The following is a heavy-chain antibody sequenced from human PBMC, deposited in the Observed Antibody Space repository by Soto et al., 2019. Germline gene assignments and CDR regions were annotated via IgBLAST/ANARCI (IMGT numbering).Heavy chain of an antibody. D-gene: IGHD3-22*01. J-gene: IGHJ6*02. CDR2: IWYDGSNK. Sequence: PGGSLRLCCAASGFTFSSYGMHWVRQAPGKGLEWVAVIWYDGSNKYYADSVKGRFTISRDNSKNTLYLQMNSLRAEDTAVYYCARDRRLNLYYYYGMDVWGQGTTVTVLL. CDR1: GFTFSSYG. CDR3: ARDRRLNLYYYYGMDV. V-gene: IGHV3-33*01.